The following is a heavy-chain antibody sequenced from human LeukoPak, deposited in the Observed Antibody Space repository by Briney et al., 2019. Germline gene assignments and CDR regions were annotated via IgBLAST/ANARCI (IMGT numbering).Heavy chain of an antibody. CDR3: ARDSSGWYRY. Sequence: SETLSLTCAAYGGSFSGYYWSWIRQPPGKGLEWVGEINHSGSTNYNPSLKSRVTISVDTSKNQFSLKLSSVTAADTAVYYCARDSSGWYRYWGQGTLVTVSS. CDR2: INHSGST. D-gene: IGHD6-19*01. V-gene: IGHV4-34*01. CDR1: GGSFSGYY. J-gene: IGHJ4*02.